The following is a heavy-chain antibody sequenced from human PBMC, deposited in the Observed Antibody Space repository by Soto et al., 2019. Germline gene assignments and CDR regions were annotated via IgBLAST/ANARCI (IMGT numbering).Heavy chain of an antibody. V-gene: IGHV6-1*01. CDR1: GDSVSSNSAA. CDR2: TYYRSKWYN. CDR3: ARGSEGTEWGYYYYYMDV. Sequence: SQTLSLTCAISGDSVSSNSAAWNWIRQSPSRGLEWLGRTYYRSKWYNDYAVSVKSRITINPDTSKNQFSLQLNSVTPEDTAVYYCARGSEGTEWGYYYYYMDVWGKGTTVTVSS. D-gene: IGHD3-3*01. J-gene: IGHJ6*03.